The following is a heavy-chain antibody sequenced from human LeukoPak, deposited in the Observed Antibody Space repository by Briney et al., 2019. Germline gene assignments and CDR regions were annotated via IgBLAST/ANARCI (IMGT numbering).Heavy chain of an antibody. J-gene: IGHJ4*02. V-gene: IGHV3-15*01. D-gene: IGHD3-10*01. CDR2: IKSKTDGGTS. Sequence: GGSLRLSCAASGFTFSNARMGWVRQAPGKGLEWVGRIKSKTDGGTSDYAAPVKGRFTISRDDSKNTVYLQMNSLKTEDTAVYYCTAAEYGSGSYYNYYWGQGTLVTVS. CDR1: GFTFSNAR. CDR3: TAAEYGSGSYYNYY.